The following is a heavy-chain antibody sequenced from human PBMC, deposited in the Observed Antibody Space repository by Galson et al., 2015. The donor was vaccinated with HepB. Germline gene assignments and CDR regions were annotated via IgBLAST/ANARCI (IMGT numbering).Heavy chain of an antibody. Sequence: SVKVSCKAYGYTFSNNYMFWVRQAPGQGLEWMGRINPTSTGTHYAQKFQGRVTMTWDKSISTAYLEVSRLRSDDTAVYYCVRDPFWSGYGGGDYWGQGTLVTVSS. CDR2: INPTSTGT. D-gene: IGHD3-3*01. V-gene: IGHV1-2*06. CDR3: VRDPFWSGYGGGDY. J-gene: IGHJ4*02. CDR1: GYTFSNNY.